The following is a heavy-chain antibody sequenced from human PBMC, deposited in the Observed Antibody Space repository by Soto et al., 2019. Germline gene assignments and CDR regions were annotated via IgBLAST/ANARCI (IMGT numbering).Heavy chain of an antibody. D-gene: IGHD1-26*01. V-gene: IGHV4-59*12. CDR3: VRVGVGIGNHFDS. CDR1: NGSISGFY. Sequence: SETLSLNCSVSNGSISGFYWTGIRQPPGKILEWIGYIHYSGRTDYSPSLTSRATMSVDTSKNQFSLNLKYINAADTAVYYCVRVGVGIGNHFDSWGRGTLVTVSS. J-gene: IGHJ4*02. CDR2: IHYSGRT.